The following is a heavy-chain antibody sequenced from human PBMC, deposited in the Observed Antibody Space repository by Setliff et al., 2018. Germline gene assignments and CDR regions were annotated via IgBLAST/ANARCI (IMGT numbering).Heavy chain of an antibody. CDR2: VRFDGSYK. CDR1: GFVFGTYG. V-gene: IGHV3-30*02. J-gene: IGHJ4*02. Sequence: GESLKISCAASGFVFGTYGMHWVRQAPGKGLDWVASVRFDGSYKVYADSVKGRFTTSRDNSKNTVFLQLNSLRDDDTAVYYCARAPNIFAGNFDFWGQGALVTVSS. D-gene: IGHD2-21*01. CDR3: ARAPNIFAGNFDF.